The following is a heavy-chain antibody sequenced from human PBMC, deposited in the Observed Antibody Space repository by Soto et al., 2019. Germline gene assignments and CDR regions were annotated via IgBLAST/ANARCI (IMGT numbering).Heavy chain of an antibody. CDR2: ISGSGGST. V-gene: IGHV3-23*01. Sequence: EVQLLESGGGLVQPWGSLRLSSAASGFTFSSYAMSWVRQAPRKGLEWVSAISGSGGSTYYADSVKGRFTISRDKSKNTLYLQMKSLRAEDTAVYYCAKAGGLIDSGAPGGVDYWGQGTLVTVSS. CDR3: AKAGGLIDSGAPGGVDY. D-gene: IGHD4-17*01. CDR1: GFTFSSYA. J-gene: IGHJ4*02.